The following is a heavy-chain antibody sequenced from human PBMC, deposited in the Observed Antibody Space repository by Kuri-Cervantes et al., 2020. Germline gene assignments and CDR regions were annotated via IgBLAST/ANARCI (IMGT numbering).Heavy chain of an antibody. CDR1: GYSISNGYY. Sequence: GSLRLSCAVSGYSISNGYYWGWIRQPPGTGLEWIGTLYQSGSAYYNPSLKSRVTISVDTSKNQFSLKLSSVTAADTAVYYCARSGSGSYYRYWGQGTLVTVSS. CDR2: LYQSGSA. J-gene: IGHJ4*02. V-gene: IGHV4-38-2*01. D-gene: IGHD3-10*01. CDR3: ARSGSGSYYRY.